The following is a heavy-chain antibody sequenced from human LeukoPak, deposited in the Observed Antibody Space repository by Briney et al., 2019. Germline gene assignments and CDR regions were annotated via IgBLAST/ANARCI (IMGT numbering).Heavy chain of an antibody. D-gene: IGHD5-18*01. J-gene: IGHJ4*02. Sequence: GASVKVSCKASGYTFTSYGISWVRQAPGQGLEWMGWISAYNGNTNYAQKLQGRGTMTTDTSTSTAYMELRSLRSDATAVYYCATYVDTAMATFDYWGQGTLVTVSS. CDR3: ATYVDTAMATFDY. V-gene: IGHV1-18*01. CDR1: GYTFTSYG. CDR2: ISAYNGNT.